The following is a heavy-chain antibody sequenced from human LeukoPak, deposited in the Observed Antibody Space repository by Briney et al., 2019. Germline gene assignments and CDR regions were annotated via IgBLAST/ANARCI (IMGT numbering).Heavy chain of an antibody. J-gene: IGHJ1*01. CDR1: AFTLSDFT. D-gene: IGHD6-19*01. CDR3: STGPSGWTEFFRH. Sequence: GGSLRLACAAPAFTLSDFTMHWVRQASGKGLEWIARSRSKANNYATEYGASVKGRFTISRDDAKNTAYLQMNSLKTEDTAIYYCSTGPSGWTEFFRHWGQGTLVTVSS. V-gene: IGHV3-73*01. CDR2: SRSKANNYAT.